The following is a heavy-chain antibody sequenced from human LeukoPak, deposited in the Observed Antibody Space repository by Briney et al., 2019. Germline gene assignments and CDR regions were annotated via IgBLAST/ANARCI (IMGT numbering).Heavy chain of an antibody. D-gene: IGHD6-13*01. Sequence: SETLSLTCTVSGGSISSYYWSWIRQPPGKGLEWIGYIYYSGSTNYNPSLKSRVTISVDTSKNQFSLKLSSVTAADTAVYYCARGGSSRDPKIDYWGQGTLVTVSS. CDR2: IYYSGST. J-gene: IGHJ4*02. CDR1: GGSISSYY. CDR3: ARGGSSRDPKIDY. V-gene: IGHV4-59*01.